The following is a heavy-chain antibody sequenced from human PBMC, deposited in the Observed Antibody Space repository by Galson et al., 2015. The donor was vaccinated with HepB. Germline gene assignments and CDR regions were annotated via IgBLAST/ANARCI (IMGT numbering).Heavy chain of an antibody. CDR3: ARSYGDYPGGFYYYYGMDV. V-gene: IGHV1-69*13. J-gene: IGHJ6*02. CDR2: IIPIFGTA. D-gene: IGHD4-17*01. CDR1: GGTFSSYA. Sequence: SVKVSCKASGGTFSSYAISWVRQAPGQGLEWMGGIIPIFGTANYAQKFQGRVTITADESTSTAYMELSSLRSEDTAVYYCARSYGDYPGGFYYYYGMDVWGQGTTVTVSS.